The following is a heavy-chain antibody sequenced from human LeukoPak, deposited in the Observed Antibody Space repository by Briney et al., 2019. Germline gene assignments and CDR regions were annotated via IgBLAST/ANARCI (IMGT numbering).Heavy chain of an antibody. D-gene: IGHD2-2*01. J-gene: IGHJ5*02. V-gene: IGHV4-59*08. CDR1: GGSISSYY. Sequence: PSETLSLTCTVSGGSISSYYWSWIRQPPGKGLEWIGYIYYSGSTNYNPSLKSRVTISVDTSKNQFSLKLSSVTAADTAVYYCARVWYQLLAGWFDPWGQGTLVTVSS. CDR2: IYYSGST. CDR3: ARVWYQLLAGWFDP.